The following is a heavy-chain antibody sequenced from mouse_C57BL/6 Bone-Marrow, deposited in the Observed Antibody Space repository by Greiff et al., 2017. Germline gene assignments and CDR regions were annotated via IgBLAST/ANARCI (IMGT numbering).Heavy chain of an antibody. CDR2: IYPRDGST. CDR3: ARLEFDGSSWDWYFDV. CDR1: GYTFTSYD. J-gene: IGHJ1*03. V-gene: IGHV1-85*01. D-gene: IGHD1-1*01. Sequence: QVQLKQSGPELVKPGASVKLSCKASGYTFTSYDINWVKQRPGQGLEWIGWIYPRDGSTKYNEKFKGKATLTVDTSSSTAYMDLHSLTSEDSAVYFCARLEFDGSSWDWYFDVWCTGTTVTVSS.